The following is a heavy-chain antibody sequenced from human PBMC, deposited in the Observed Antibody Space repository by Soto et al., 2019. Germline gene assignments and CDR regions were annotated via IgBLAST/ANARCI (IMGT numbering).Heavy chain of an antibody. Sequence: EVQLVESGGGLVKPGGSLRLSCAASGFTFSSYSMNWVRQAPGKGLEWVSSISSSSSYIYYADSVKGRFTISRDNAKNSLYLQMNSLRAEDTAVYYCARVGDYYDSSGYYYVEGFDYWGQGTLVTVSS. J-gene: IGHJ4*02. CDR3: ARVGDYYDSSGYYYVEGFDY. D-gene: IGHD3-22*01. CDR1: GFTFSSYS. V-gene: IGHV3-21*01. CDR2: ISSSSSYI.